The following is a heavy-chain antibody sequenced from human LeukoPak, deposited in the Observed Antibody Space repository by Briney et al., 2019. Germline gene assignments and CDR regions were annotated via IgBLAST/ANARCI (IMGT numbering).Heavy chain of an antibody. V-gene: IGHV4-61*09. J-gene: IGHJ4*02. CDR2: IYTSGST. Sequence: PSQTLSLTCTVSGGSISSGSYYWSWIRQPAGKGLEWIGHIYTSGSTNYNPSLKSRVTISVDPSKNQFSLKLSSVTAADTAVYYCARVDFRGVRGVIIRGPFRYWGQGTLVTVSS. CDR1: GGSISSGSYY. CDR3: ARVDFRGVRGVIIRGPFRY. D-gene: IGHD3-10*01.